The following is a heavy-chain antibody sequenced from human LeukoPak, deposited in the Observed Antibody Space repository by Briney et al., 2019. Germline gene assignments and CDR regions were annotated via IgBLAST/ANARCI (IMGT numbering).Heavy chain of an antibody. CDR3: ARGTYSSNRFDY. V-gene: IGHV1-69*04. CDR1: GGTFSSYA. CDR2: IIPTLGIA. Sequence: SVKVSCKASGGTFSSYAISWVRQAPGQGLEWMGRIIPTLGIANYAQKFQGRVTITADKSTSTAYMELSSLRSEDTAVYYCARGTYSSNRFDYWGQGTLVTVSS. D-gene: IGHD6-13*01. J-gene: IGHJ4*02.